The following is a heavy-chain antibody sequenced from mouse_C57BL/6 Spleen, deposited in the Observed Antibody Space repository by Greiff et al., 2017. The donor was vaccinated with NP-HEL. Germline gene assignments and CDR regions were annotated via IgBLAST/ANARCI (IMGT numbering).Heavy chain of an antibody. CDR3: VRDGTGLDY. J-gene: IGHJ2*01. CDR1: GYSITSGYY. D-gene: IGHD3-3*01. CDR2: ISYDGSN. Sequence: EVQLKESGPGLVKPSQSLSLTCSVTGYSITSGYYWNWIRQFPGNKLEWMGYISYDGSNNYNPSLKNRISITRDTSKNQFFLKLNSVTTEDTATYYCVRDGTGLDYWGQGTTLTVSS. V-gene: IGHV3-6*01.